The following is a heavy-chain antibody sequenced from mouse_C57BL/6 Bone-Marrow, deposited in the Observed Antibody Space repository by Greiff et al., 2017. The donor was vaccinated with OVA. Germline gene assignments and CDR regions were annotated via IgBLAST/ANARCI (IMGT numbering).Heavy chain of an antibody. J-gene: IGHJ3*01. Sequence: QVQLQQSGPELVKPGASVKLSCKASGYTFTSYDINWVKQRPGQGLEWIGWIYPSDGSTNYNEKFKGKATLTVDTSSSTAYLELHSLTSEDYAVYFCGRVGGYPTWFAYWGQGTLVTVSA. CDR3: GRVGGYPTWFAY. D-gene: IGHD2-2*01. V-gene: IGHV1-85*01. CDR2: IYPSDGST. CDR1: GYTFTSYD.